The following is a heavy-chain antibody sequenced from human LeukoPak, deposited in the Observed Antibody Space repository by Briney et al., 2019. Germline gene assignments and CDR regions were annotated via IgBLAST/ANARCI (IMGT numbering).Heavy chain of an antibody. V-gene: IGHV1-2*06. CDR1: GYTFTGYY. D-gene: IGHD6-19*01. CDR2: INPNSGGT. J-gene: IGHJ4*02. Sequence: ASVKVSCKASGYTFTGYYMHWERQAPGQGLEWMGRINPNSGGTNYAQKFQGRVTMTRDTSISTAYMELSRLRSDDTAVYYCARGGSGWLGTFDYWGQGTLVTVSS. CDR3: ARGGSGWLGTFDY.